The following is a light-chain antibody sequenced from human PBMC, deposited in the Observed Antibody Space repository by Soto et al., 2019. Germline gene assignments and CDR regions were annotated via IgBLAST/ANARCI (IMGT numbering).Light chain of an antibody. CDR1: QSISSW. J-gene: IGKJ1*01. V-gene: IGKV1-5*01. CDR2: DAF. CDR3: QQYGGT. Sequence: DIQMTQSPSTLSASVGDRVTITCRASQSISSWLAWYQQKPGKAPKLLIYDAFSLESGVPSRFSGSGSGTEFTLTISSLQPDDFATYYCQQYGGTFGQGTKVEIK.